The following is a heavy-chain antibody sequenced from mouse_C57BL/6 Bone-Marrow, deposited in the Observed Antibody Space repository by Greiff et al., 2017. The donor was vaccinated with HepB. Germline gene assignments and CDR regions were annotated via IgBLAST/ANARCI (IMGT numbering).Heavy chain of an antibody. CDR1: GFTFSDFY. D-gene: IGHD2-4*01. CDR2: SRNKANDYTT. Sequence: EVKLVESGGGLVQSGRSLRLSCATSGFTFSDFYMEWVRQAPGKGLEWIAASRNKANDYTTEYSASVKGRFIVSRDTSQSILYLQMNALRAEDTAIYYCARDARDYDWFAYWGQGTLVTVSA. CDR3: ARDARDYDWFAY. J-gene: IGHJ3*01. V-gene: IGHV7-1*01.